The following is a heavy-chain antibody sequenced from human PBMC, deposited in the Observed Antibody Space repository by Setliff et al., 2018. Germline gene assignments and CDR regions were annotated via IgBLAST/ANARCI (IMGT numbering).Heavy chain of an antibody. V-gene: IGHV1-69*10. CDR3: ARGATMVRGVIIYYYYYGMDV. CDR1: GGTFSSYA. CDR2: IIPILGIA. J-gene: IGHJ6*02. D-gene: IGHD3-10*01. Sequence: SVKVSCKASGGTFSSYAISWVRQAPGQGLGWMGGIIPILGIANYAQKFQGRVTITADKSTSTAYMELSSLRSEDTAVYYCARGATMVRGVIIYYYYYGMDVWGQGTTVTVSS.